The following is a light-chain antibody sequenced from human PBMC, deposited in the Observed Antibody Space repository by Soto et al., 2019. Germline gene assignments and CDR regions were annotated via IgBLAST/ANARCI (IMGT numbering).Light chain of an antibody. CDR2: DVS. Sequence: QSALTQPASVSGSPGQSITISCTGTSRDVGGYNYVSWYQQYPGKAPKLMIFDVSNRPSGVSNRFSGSKSGNTASLTISGLQAEDEAHYYCSSYTRSSTLEVFGTGTKLTVL. CDR3: SSYTRSSTLEV. V-gene: IGLV2-14*01. J-gene: IGLJ1*01. CDR1: SRDVGGYNY.